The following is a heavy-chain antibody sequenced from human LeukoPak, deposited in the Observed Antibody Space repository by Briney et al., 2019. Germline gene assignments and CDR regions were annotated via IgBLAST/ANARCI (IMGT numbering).Heavy chain of an antibody. Sequence: SETLSLTCAVYGGSFSGYYWSWIRQPPGKGLEWIGEINHSGSTNYNPSLKSRVTISVDTSKNQFSLMLSSVTAADTAVYYCARPAARFNYAFDIWGQGTMVTVSS. CDR3: ARPAARFNYAFDI. V-gene: IGHV4-34*01. D-gene: IGHD6-6*01. J-gene: IGHJ3*02. CDR1: GGSFSGYY. CDR2: INHSGST.